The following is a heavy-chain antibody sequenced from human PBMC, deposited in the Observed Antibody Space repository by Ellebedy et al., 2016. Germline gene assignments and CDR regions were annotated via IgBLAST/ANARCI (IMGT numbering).Heavy chain of an antibody. CDR3: ARLNRLQLITTYYYHSMDV. CDR2: IYYTGIT. V-gene: IGHV4-59*01. Sequence: SETLSLTXTVSGGSISGYYWSWIRRPPGKGLQWIGYIYYTGITKYYPSFQTRVTMSVDASKNQCSLSLTSVSAADSAVYYCARLNRLQLITTYYYHSMDVWGQGITVTVSS. CDR1: GGSISGYY. J-gene: IGHJ6*02. D-gene: IGHD1-1*01.